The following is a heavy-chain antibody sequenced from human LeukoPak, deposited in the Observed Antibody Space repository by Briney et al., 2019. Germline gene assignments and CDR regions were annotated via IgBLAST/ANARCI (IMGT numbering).Heavy chain of an antibody. Sequence: GESLRLSCAASGFTFSSYWMHWVRQAPGKGLVWVSRINSDASSTSYADSVKGRFTISRDNAKNTLYLQMNSLRAEDTAVYYCARDKSAGADTGSSFYYWGQGALVTVSS. D-gene: IGHD3-10*01. V-gene: IGHV3-74*01. CDR3: ARDKSAGADTGSSFYY. CDR2: INSDASST. J-gene: IGHJ4*02. CDR1: GFTFSSYW.